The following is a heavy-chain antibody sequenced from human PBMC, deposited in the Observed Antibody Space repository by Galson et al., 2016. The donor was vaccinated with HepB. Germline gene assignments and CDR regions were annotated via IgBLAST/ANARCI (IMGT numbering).Heavy chain of an antibody. J-gene: IGHJ4*02. V-gene: IGHV1-46*01. CDR3: AREGYDILTDYSTLDY. Sequence: SVKVSCKASGYTFTAYYIHWVRQAPGQGLEWMGIINPSGDSTRYAHTFQGRVTMTSDTSTSAVYMDLSSLTSDDTAFYYCAREGYDILTDYSTLDYWGQGTLVTVSS. D-gene: IGHD3-9*01. CDR1: GYTFTAYY. CDR2: INPSGDST.